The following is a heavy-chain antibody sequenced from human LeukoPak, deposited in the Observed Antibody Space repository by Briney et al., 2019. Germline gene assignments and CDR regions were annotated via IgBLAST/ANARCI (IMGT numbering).Heavy chain of an antibody. J-gene: IGHJ5*02. Sequence: SVKVSCKASGGTFSSYAISWVRQAPGQRLEWMGGIIPIFGTANYAQKFQGRVTITADESTSTAYMELSSLRSEDTAVYYCARAEGGFGELLKLNWFDPWGQGTLVTVSS. V-gene: IGHV1-69*13. CDR2: IIPIFGTA. CDR3: ARAEGGFGELLKLNWFDP. CDR1: GGTFSSYA. D-gene: IGHD3-10*01.